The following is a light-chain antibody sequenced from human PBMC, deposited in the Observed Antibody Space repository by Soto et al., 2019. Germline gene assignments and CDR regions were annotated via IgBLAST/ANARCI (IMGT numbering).Light chain of an antibody. V-gene: IGKV1-5*03. Sequence: DIQMTQSPSTLSASVGDRVTITCRASQSISTWLAWYQQKPGKAPKLLIYKASDLESGVTSRFSGSGSGTEFTLTISSLQPDDFETYYCHHYNPYYRKFGQGTKVDI. CDR1: QSISTW. CDR3: HHYNPYYRK. J-gene: IGKJ1*01. CDR2: KAS.